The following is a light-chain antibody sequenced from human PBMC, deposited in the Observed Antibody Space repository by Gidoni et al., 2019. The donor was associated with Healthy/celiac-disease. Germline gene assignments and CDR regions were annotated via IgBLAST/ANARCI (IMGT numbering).Light chain of an antibody. J-gene: IGLJ2*01. CDR3: AAWYDSLNGVV. CDR2: SNN. Sequence: QSVLTQPHSASGTPGQGVTISCSGSSSKLGSNTVNWSQQLPGPAPKLLIYSNNQRPSGVPDPFSVSKSCTSASLSITGLQSEDDSDYYCAAWYDSLNGVVFGGGTTLTVL. CDR1: SSKLGSNT. V-gene: IGLV1-44*01.